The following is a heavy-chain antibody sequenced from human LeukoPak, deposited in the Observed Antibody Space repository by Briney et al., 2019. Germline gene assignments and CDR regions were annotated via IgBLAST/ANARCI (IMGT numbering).Heavy chain of an antibody. CDR1: GGSISSYY. CDR2: IYYRGNT. V-gene: IGHV4-59*01. J-gene: IGHJ4*02. D-gene: IGHD3-10*01. CDR3: ERDNGTMVRGAYGFDY. Sequence: SETLSLTCTVSGGSISSYYWSRIRDPPGEGLGCIGYIYYRGNTNYNPSLKRRVTISVDTSKNQISLTPSSVNGPDTAMYYCERDNGTMVRGAYGFDYWGQGTTVTVSS.